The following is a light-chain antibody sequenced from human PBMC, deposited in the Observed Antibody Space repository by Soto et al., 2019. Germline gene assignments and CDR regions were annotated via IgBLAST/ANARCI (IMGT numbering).Light chain of an antibody. Sequence: EIVMTQSPATLSVAPLERFTLSGRASQGVSRKLAWYQHKSGQAPRLLISGASTGATGIPARFSGSGSGTEFTLTISSLQSEDCAIYYCQQYYTWPITFGGGTKVDIK. CDR2: GAS. CDR3: QQYYTWPIT. V-gene: IGKV3-15*01. J-gene: IGKJ4*01. CDR1: QGVSRK.